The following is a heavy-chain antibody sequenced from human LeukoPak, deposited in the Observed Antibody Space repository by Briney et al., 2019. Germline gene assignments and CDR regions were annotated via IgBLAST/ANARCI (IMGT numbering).Heavy chain of an antibody. CDR1: GGSFSGYY. CDR3: ARGRRTRITVTTGRYFDY. J-gene: IGHJ4*02. Sequence: PSETLSLTCAVYGGSFSGYYWSWIRQPPGKGLEWIGEINHSGSTNYNPSLKSRVTISVDTSKNQFSLKLSSVTAADTAVYYCARGRRTRITVTTGRYFDYWGQGTLVTVSS. V-gene: IGHV4-34*01. CDR2: INHSGST. D-gene: IGHD4-17*01.